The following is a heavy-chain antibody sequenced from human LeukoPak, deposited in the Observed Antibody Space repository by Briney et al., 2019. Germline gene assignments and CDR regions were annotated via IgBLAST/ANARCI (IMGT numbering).Heavy chain of an antibody. Sequence: GGSLRLSCAASGFTFSSYSMNWVRQAPGKGLEWVSSISSSSSYIYYADSVKGRFTISRDNAKNSLYLQMNSLRAEDTAVYYCARDYCDILTGYLTGNDYWGQETLVTVSS. D-gene: IGHD3-9*01. V-gene: IGHV3-21*01. CDR3: ARDYCDILTGYLTGNDY. J-gene: IGHJ4*02. CDR2: ISSSSSYI. CDR1: GFTFSSYS.